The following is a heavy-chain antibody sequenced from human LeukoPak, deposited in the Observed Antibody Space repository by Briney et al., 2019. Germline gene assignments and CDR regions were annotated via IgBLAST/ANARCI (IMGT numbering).Heavy chain of an antibody. V-gene: IGHV3-23*01. CDR1: GFTFSSYA. CDR2: ISGSGGST. D-gene: IGHD3-3*01. Sequence: GGSLRLFCAASGFTFSSYAMSWVRQAPGKGLEWVSAISGSGGSTYYADSVKGRFTISRDNSKNTLYLQMNSLRAEDTAVYYCAKANDFWSGYFDYWGQGSLVTVSS. CDR3: AKANDFWSGYFDY. J-gene: IGHJ4*02.